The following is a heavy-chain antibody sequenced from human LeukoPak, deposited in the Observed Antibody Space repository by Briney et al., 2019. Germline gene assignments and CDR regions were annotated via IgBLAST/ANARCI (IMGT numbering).Heavy chain of an antibody. V-gene: IGHV1-18*01. J-gene: IGHJ4*02. Sequence: EASVKVSCKASGGTFSSYAISWVRQAPEQGLEWMGWISAYNGNTNYAQKLQGRVTMTTDTSTSTAYMELRSLRSDDTAVYYCARQEGNHYVWGSYRHAFDYWGQGTLVTVSS. CDR3: ARQEGNHYVWGSYRHAFDY. CDR1: GGTFSSYA. D-gene: IGHD3-16*02. CDR2: ISAYNGNT.